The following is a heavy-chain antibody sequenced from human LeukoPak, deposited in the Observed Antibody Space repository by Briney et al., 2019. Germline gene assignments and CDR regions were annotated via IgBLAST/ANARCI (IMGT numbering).Heavy chain of an antibody. CDR1: SGSISSDQSY. CDR3: ARDALSGKSHSNDLNWFDS. J-gene: IGHJ5*01. CDR2: IYYSGST. D-gene: IGHD3/OR15-3a*01. V-gene: IGHV4-39*07. Sequence: SETLSLTCIVSSGSISSDQSYWGWIRQPPGKGLEWLGTIYYSGSTYINPSLRGRVTLSVDTSKNQYSLRLNSVTAADTAVYFCARDALSGKSHSNDLNWFDSWGQGILVTVSS.